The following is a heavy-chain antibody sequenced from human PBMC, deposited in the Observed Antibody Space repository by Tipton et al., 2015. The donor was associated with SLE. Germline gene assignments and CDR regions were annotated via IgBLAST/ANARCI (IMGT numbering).Heavy chain of an antibody. Sequence: SLRLSCVASGFTFSTFAMSWVRQAPGKGLKWVSAISGSGGDTYYVDSVKGRFTISRDNSKNTLYLQMNSLRAEDTAVYFCAKQYYYDSGKYLHYWGQGTLVTVSS. CDR2: ISGSGGDT. CDR1: GFTFSTFA. J-gene: IGHJ4*02. D-gene: IGHD3-10*01. V-gene: IGHV3-23*01. CDR3: AKQYYYDSGKYLHY.